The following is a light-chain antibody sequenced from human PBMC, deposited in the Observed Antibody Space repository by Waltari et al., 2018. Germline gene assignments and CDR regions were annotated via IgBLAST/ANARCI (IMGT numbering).Light chain of an antibody. Sequence: QSALTQPASVSGPPGQSIPIPCPGTSSDVGGHNFVCWYQHHPVKAPKLIIFGVTNRPSGISDRFSGSKSGNTASLTISGLQAEDEGDYYCSSYRSSAIVVFGGGTKLSVL. CDR2: GVT. V-gene: IGLV2-14*01. CDR3: SSYRSSAIVV. J-gene: IGLJ2*01. CDR1: SSDVGGHNF.